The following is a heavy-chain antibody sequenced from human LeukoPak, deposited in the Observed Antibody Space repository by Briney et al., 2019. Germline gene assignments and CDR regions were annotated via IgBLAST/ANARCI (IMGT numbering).Heavy chain of an antibody. CDR1: EFKFSNYW. Sequence: GGSLRLSCAVSEFKFSNYWMSWVRQAPGKGLEWVANIKEDGSEKYYVDSVRGRFTISRDNAKNSPYLQMNSLRAEDTAVYYCARVPHKPGYSSGLNDYWGQGTLVTVSS. J-gene: IGHJ4*02. CDR3: ARVPHKPGYSSGLNDY. D-gene: IGHD6-19*01. CDR2: IKEDGSEK. V-gene: IGHV3-7*01.